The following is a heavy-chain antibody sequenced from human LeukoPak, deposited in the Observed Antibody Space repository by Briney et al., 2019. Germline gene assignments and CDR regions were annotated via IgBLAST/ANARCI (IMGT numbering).Heavy chain of an antibody. CDR3: ARRVISEISIDKGNWIDP. J-gene: IGHJ5*02. D-gene: IGHD3-3*01. CDR2: IYDSGIT. CDR1: DGSISSGDYY. V-gene: IGHV4-30-4*08. Sequence: SETLSLTCIVSDGSISSGDYYWSWIRQPPGKGLEWIGYIYDSGITNYNPSLTSRISLSVDTSKNQFSLKLSSVTAADTAVYYCARRVISEISIDKGNWIDPWGQGTLVTVSS.